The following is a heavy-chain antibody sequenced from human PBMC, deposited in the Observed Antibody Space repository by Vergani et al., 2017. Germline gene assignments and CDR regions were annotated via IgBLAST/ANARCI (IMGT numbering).Heavy chain of an antibody. J-gene: IGHJ5*02. CDR2: VYPSGNT. V-gene: IGHV4-61*02. CDR1: GISMQSGSFY. CDR3: ARGETRTDWFDP. D-gene: IGHD3/OR15-3a*01. Sequence: QVQLHESGPGLVKPSETLSLICSVSGISMQSGSFYWTWIRQTAERRLEWMGRVYPSGNTNYNPSLNGRVTIFVDKSKNILFMKLNSVTAADTAVYYCARGETRTDWFDPWGQGTLVTVSS.